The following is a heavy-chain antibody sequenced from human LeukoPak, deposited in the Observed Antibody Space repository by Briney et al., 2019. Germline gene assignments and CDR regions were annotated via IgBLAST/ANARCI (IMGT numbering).Heavy chain of an antibody. V-gene: IGHV3-48*03. CDR2: ISSSGSTI. Sequence: PGGSLRLSCAASGFTFSSYEMNWVRQAPGKGLEWVSYISSSGSTIYYVDSVKGRFTISRDNSKNTLYLQMNSLRADDTAVYYCAKQMSTVTFTPFDYWGQGTLVTVSS. J-gene: IGHJ4*02. CDR1: GFTFSSYE. CDR3: AKQMSTVTFTPFDY. D-gene: IGHD4-17*01.